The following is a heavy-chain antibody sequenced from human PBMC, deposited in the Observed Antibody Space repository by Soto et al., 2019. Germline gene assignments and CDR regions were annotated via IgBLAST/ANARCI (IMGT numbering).Heavy chain of an antibody. J-gene: IGHJ4*02. CDR1: GGSISSGDYY. CDR3: ARVDIQLSYYFDY. D-gene: IGHD5-18*01. Sequence: PSETLSLTCTVSGGSISSGDYYWSWIRQPPGKGLEWIGYIYYSGSTYYNPSLKSRVTISVDTSKNQFSLKLSSVTAADTAVYYCARVDIQLSYYFDYWGQGTLVTVSS. CDR2: IYYSGST. V-gene: IGHV4-30-4*01.